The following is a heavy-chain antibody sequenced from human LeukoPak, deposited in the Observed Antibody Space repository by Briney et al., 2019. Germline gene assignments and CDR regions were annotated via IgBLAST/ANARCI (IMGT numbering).Heavy chain of an antibody. CDR3: AKLQSDGLRTYYGMDV. D-gene: IGHD4-17*01. CDR1: GFTFSSYA. Sequence: GGSLRLSCAASGFTFSSYAMSWVRQAPGKGLEWVSAITGSGGTTYYADTVMGRFTISRDNAKNTLYLQMNSLRAEDTAVYYCAKLQSDGLRTYYGMDVWGQGTTVTVSS. V-gene: IGHV3-23*01. J-gene: IGHJ6*02. CDR2: ITGSGGTT.